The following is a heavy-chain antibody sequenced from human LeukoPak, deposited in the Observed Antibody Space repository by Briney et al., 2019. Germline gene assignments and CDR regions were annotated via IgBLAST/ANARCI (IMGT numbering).Heavy chain of an antibody. D-gene: IGHD3-22*01. V-gene: IGHV3-33*01. CDR1: GFTFSSYG. CDR3: ARDYYDSSGYPPGFDY. J-gene: IGHJ4*02. Sequence: GRSLRLSCAASGFTFSSYGMHWVRQAPGKGLEWVAVIWYDGSNKYYADSVKGRFTISRDNSKNTLCLQMNSLRAEDTAVYYCARDYYDSSGYPPGFDYWGQGTLVTVSS. CDR2: IWYDGSNK.